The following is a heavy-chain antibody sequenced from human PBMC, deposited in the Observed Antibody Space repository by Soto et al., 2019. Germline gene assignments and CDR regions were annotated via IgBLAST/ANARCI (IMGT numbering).Heavy chain of an antibody. CDR3: AKDNDYATTVFDY. Sequence: GGSHRLSCAASGLTFISYAMSWVRQAPGKGLEWVSAISGSGGSTYYADSVKGRFTISRDNSKNTLYLQMNSLRAEDTAVYYCAKDNDYATTVFDYWGQGTLVTVSS. CDR1: GLTFISYA. D-gene: IGHD4-17*01. CDR2: ISGSGGST. V-gene: IGHV3-23*01. J-gene: IGHJ4*02.